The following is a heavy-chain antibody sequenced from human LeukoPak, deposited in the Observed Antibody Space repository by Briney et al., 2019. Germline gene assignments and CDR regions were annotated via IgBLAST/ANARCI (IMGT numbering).Heavy chain of an antibody. D-gene: IGHD2-2*01. CDR2: VSGNGGST. J-gene: IGHJ4*02. V-gene: IGHV3-23*01. CDR1: GFTFSTYA. CDR3: AKSPGSTYLFDY. Sequence: PGGSLRLSCAASGFTFSTYAMSWARQAPGKGLEWVSAVSGNGGSTNYADSVKGRFTISRDNSKNTVYLQMNSLRAEDTAVYYCAKSPGSTYLFDYWGQGTLVTVSS.